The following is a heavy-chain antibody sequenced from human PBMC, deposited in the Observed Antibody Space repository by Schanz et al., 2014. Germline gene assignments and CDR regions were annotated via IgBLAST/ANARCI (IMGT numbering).Heavy chain of an antibody. CDR1: GYSFSAYY. V-gene: IGHV1-2*06. CDR2: FT. J-gene: IGHJ2*01. D-gene: IGHD6-6*01. Sequence: QVQLVQSGAELKNPGASVKVSCKASGYSFSAYYIHWMRQAPGQGLEWLGRFTHISQKFQGRVTMTRDTSSTTAYMELNSLRSDDTAVYYCARAGQDFEYSSLSPIWYFDLWGRGTLVTVSS. CDR3: ARAGQDFEYSSLSPIWYFDL.